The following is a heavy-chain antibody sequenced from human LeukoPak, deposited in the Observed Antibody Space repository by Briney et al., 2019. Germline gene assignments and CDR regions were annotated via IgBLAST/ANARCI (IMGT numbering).Heavy chain of an antibody. CDR2: MNPNSGNT. D-gene: IGHD3-22*01. Sequence: ASVKVSCKASGYTFTSYDINWVRQATGQGLEWMGWMNPNSGNTGYAQKFQGRVTMTRNTSISTAYMELSSLRSDDTAVYYCARDDDSSGGGWFDPWGQGTLVTVSS. CDR3: ARDDDSSGGGWFDP. J-gene: IGHJ5*02. V-gene: IGHV1-8*01. CDR1: GYTFTSYD.